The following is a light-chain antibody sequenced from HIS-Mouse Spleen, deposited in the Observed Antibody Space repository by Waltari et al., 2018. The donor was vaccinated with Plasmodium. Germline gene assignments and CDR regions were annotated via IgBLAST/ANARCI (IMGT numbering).Light chain of an antibody. V-gene: IGKV3-15*01. CDR2: GAS. CDR3: QQYNNWSFT. Sequence: IVMTQSPATLSVSPGERATLSCSASQSVSSNVAWDQQKPGQAPRLLIYGASTRATGIPARFGGSGSGTEFTLTISSLQSEDFAVYYCQQYNNWSFTFGPGTKVDIK. J-gene: IGKJ3*01. CDR1: QSVSSN.